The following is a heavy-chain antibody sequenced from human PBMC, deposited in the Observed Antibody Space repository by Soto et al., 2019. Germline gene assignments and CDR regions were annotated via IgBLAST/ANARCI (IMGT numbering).Heavy chain of an antibody. CDR3: ARAGIAVAGTRPGLDY. V-gene: IGHV4-34*01. CDR1: GGSFSGYY. D-gene: IGHD6-19*01. J-gene: IGHJ4*02. Sequence: SETLSLTCAVYGGSFSGYYWSWIRQPPGKGLEWIGEINHSGSPNYNPSRKSRVTISVDTAKNQFSLKLGSLPAADTAVYYWARAGIAVAGTRPGLDYWGQGTLVTVSS. CDR2: INHSGSP.